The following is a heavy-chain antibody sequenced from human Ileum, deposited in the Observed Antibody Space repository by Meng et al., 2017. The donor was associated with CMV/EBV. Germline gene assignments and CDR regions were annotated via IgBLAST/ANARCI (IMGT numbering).Heavy chain of an antibody. J-gene: IGHJ4*02. CDR1: GDSLSNNGVA. CDR3: VRDYMWAFDF. CDR2: TYYRSKWSS. D-gene: IGHD1-26*01. V-gene: IGHV6-1*01. Sequence: SQTLSLTCVVSGDSLSNNGVAWNWIRQSPSRGLEWLGRTYYRSKWSSDYAVFVQGQINISADTSKSQFSLYLNSMTPDDTAVYYCVRDYMWAFDFWGLGTVVTVSS.